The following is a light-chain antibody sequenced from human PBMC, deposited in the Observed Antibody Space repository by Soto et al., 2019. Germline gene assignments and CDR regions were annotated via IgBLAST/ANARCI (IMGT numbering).Light chain of an antibody. V-gene: IGLV2-14*03. CDR2: HVS. J-gene: IGLJ1*01. Sequence: QSALTQPASVSGSPGQSITISCTGTSGDVGAYNFVSWYQQHPGKAPKLIVYHVSDRPSGFSSRFSGSKSGNSASLTISGLHAEDEADYYCSSYVGSDTFVFGTGTKVT. CDR1: SGDVGAYNF. CDR3: SSYVGSDTFV.